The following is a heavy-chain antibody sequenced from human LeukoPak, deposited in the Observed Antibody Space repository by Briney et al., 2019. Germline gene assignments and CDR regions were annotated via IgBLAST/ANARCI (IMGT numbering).Heavy chain of an antibody. Sequence: LSLTCTISGGSVSDYYWSWIRQSPGKGLEWVSGISRNSGSIDYADSVKGRFTISRDNAKNSLYLQMNSLRAEDTALYYCTKGPSGIAVAGSPKYFQHWGQGTLVTVSS. D-gene: IGHD6-19*01. J-gene: IGHJ1*01. CDR3: TKGPSGIAVAGSPKYFQH. V-gene: IGHV3-9*01. CDR2: ISRNSGSI. CDR1: GGSVSDYY.